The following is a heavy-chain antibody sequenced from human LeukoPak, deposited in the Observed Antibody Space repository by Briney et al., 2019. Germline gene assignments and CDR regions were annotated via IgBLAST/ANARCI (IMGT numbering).Heavy chain of an antibody. CDR2: INPNSGGT. CDR1: GYTFIGYY. J-gene: IGHJ5*02. D-gene: IGHD3-16*01. CDR3: ARDRVMEENWFDP. Sequence: ASVKVSCKASGYTFIGYYMHWVRQAPGQGLEWMGWINPNSGGTNYAQKFQGRVTMTRDTSISTAYMELSRLRSDDTAVYYCARDRVMEENWFDPWGQGTLVTVSS. V-gene: IGHV1-2*02.